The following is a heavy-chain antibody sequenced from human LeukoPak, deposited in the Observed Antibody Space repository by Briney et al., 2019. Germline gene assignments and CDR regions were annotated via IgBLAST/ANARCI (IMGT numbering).Heavy chain of an antibody. CDR3: AKEGCSSTSCYDYFDY. J-gene: IGHJ4*02. V-gene: IGHV3-11*01. Sequence: GGSLRLSCAASGFTFSDYYMSWIRQAPGKGLEWVSYISSSGSTIYYADSVKGRFTISRDNSKNTLYLQMNSLRAEDTAVYYCAKEGCSSTSCYDYFDYWGQGTLVTVSS. D-gene: IGHD2-2*01. CDR1: GFTFSDYY. CDR2: ISSSGSTI.